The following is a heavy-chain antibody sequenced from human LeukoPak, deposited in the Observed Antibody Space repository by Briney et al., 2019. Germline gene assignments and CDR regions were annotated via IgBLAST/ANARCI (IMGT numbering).Heavy chain of an antibody. CDR2: ITPSDGST. D-gene: IGHD4-17*01. J-gene: IGHJ6*02. Sequence: PGGSLRLSCAASGFTFSSFAMSWVRQAPGQGLEWVSVITPSDGSTYYSDSVRGRFTISRDNSKNTMYLQMNSLRAEDTAVYYCAKAQTMTMVTTVFYYGMDVWGQGTTVIVSS. CDR1: GFTFSSFA. CDR3: AKAQTMTMVTTVFYYGMDV. V-gene: IGHV3-23*01.